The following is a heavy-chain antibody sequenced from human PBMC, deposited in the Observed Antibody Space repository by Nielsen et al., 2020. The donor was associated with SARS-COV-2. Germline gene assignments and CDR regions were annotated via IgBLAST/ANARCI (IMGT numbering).Heavy chain of an antibody. V-gene: IGHV3-74*01. CDR3: ARGSNYGYNWFDP. Sequence: GESLKISCAASGFTFSTFWMHWVRQAPGKGLVWVSRIHSDGSRTNYADSVKGRFTISRDSAKTSLYLQMNSLRAEDTAVYYCARGSNYGYNWFDPWGQGTLVTVSS. D-gene: IGHD3-10*01. CDR2: IHSDGSRT. J-gene: IGHJ5*02. CDR1: GFTFSTFW.